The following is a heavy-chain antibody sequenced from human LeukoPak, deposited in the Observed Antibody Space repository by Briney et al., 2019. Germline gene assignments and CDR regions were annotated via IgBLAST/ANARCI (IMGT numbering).Heavy chain of an antibody. J-gene: IGHJ4*02. Sequence: ASVKVSCKASGYTFTSYAMNWVRQAPGQRLEWMGWINAGNGNTKYSQKLQGRVTMTTDTSTSTAYMELRSLRSDDTAVYYCARVYDFWSGYPYFDYWGQGTLVTVSS. D-gene: IGHD3-3*01. CDR3: ARVYDFWSGYPYFDY. V-gene: IGHV1-3*01. CDR2: INAGNGNT. CDR1: GYTFTSYA.